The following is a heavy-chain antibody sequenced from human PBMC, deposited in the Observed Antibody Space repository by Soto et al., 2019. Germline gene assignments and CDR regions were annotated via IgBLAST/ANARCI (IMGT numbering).Heavy chain of an antibody. Sequence: GGSLRLSCAASGFTFSSYAMSWVRQAPGKGLEWVSAISGSGGSTYYADSVKGRFTISRDNSKNTLYLQMNSLRAEDTAVYYCAKAAYCGGDCYSYYYGMDVWGQGTTVTVSS. CDR3: AKAAYCGGDCYSYYYGMDV. J-gene: IGHJ6*02. CDR2: ISGSGGST. V-gene: IGHV3-23*01. D-gene: IGHD2-21*02. CDR1: GFTFSSYA.